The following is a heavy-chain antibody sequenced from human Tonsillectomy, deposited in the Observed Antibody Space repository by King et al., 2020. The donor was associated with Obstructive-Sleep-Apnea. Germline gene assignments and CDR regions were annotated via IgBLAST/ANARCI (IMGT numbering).Heavy chain of an antibody. CDR3: TRDLGYYDTSGYLGFY. CDR1: GFTFGDYA. J-gene: IGHJ4*02. CDR2: IRRKVYGGTT. Sequence: VQLVESGGGLVQPGRSLRLSCTASGFTFGDYAMSWFRQAPGKGLEWVGFIRRKVYGGTTEYAESVKGRFTISRDDSKSIVYLQMTSLKTEDTAVYYCTRDLGYYDTSGYLGFYWGQGTLVTVSS. D-gene: IGHD3-22*01. V-gene: IGHV3-49*03.